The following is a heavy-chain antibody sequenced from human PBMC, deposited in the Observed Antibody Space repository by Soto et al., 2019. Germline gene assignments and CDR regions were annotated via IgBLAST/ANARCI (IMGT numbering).Heavy chain of an antibody. CDR2: ISSSSSTI. V-gene: IGHV3-48*01. D-gene: IGHD3-10*01. CDR1: GFTFSSYS. CDR3: ARSTMVRGVRNHFDY. Sequence: GGSLRLSCAASGFTFSSYSMNWVRQAPGKGLEWVSYISSSSSTIYYADSVKGRFTISRDNAKNSLYLQMNSLRAEDTAVYYYARSTMVRGVRNHFDYWGQGTLVTVSS. J-gene: IGHJ4*02.